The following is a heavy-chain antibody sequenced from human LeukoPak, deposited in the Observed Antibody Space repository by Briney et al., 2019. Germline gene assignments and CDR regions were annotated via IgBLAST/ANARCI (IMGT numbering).Heavy chain of an antibody. Sequence: GGPLRLSCAASGFTFSNYAMTWVRQVPGKGLEWVSGISGTGGTTNYADSVKGRFTISRDNSKNTLYLQMSSLRAEDMAVYYCAKTLTTVTILDAFDIWGQGTMVTVSS. CDR1: GFTFSNYA. CDR2: ISGTGGTT. J-gene: IGHJ3*02. V-gene: IGHV3-23*01. CDR3: AKTLTTVTILDAFDI. D-gene: IGHD4-17*01.